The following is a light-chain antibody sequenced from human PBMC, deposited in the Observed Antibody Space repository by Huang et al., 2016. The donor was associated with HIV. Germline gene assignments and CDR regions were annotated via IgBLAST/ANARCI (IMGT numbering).Light chain of an antibody. J-gene: IGKJ5*01. Sequence: EIVLTQSPATLSLSPGERATLSCRASQSVSTYLAWYQQKPGQAPRLLIYDASNRATGIPARFSGSGSGTDFTLTINSLEPEDFAVYYCQQGSNWPPGITFGHGTRLEIK. CDR3: QQGSNWPPGIT. V-gene: IGKV3-11*01. CDR1: QSVSTY. CDR2: DAS.